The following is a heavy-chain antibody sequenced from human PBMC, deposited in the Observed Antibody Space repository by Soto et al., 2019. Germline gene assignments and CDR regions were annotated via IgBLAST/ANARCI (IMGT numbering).Heavy chain of an antibody. CDR2: ISSSGSTI. CDR3: ARAPSTGGWFDP. V-gene: IGHV3-48*03. CDR1: GFTFSSYE. D-gene: IGHD7-27*01. J-gene: IGHJ5*02. Sequence: EVQLVESGGGLVQPGGSLRLSCAASGFTFSSYEMNWVRQAPGKGLEWVSYISSSGSTIYYADSVKGRFTISRDNAKNSLYLQMNSLRAEDTAVYYCARAPSTGGWFDPWGQGTLVTVSS.